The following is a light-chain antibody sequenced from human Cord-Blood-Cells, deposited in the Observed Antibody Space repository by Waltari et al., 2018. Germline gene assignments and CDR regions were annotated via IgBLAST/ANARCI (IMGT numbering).Light chain of an antibody. CDR1: KLGDQH. V-gene: IGLV3-1*01. J-gene: IGLJ3*02. CDR2: QDS. Sequence: SYELTQPPSVPVSPGQTASITCSGVKLGDQHACWYQQKPGQSPVLVIYQDSKRPSGIPERFSGSNSGNTATLTISGTQAMDEADYYCQAWDSSTWVFGGGTKLTVL. CDR3: QAWDSSTWV.